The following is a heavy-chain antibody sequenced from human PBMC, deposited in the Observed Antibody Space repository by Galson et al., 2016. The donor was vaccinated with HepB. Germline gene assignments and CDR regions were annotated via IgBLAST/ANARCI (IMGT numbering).Heavy chain of an antibody. CDR1: GGSISSGDYY. CDR2: IYYSGST. J-gene: IGHJ3*02. Sequence: TLSLTCTVSGGSISSGDYYWSWIRQSPGKGLEWIGYIYYSGSTYYNPSLKSRVSISVDTSKNQFSLNLSSVTAADTAVYYCSRDKGWGSGYGALDIWGQGAMVIVSS. D-gene: IGHD5-12*01. CDR3: SRDKGWGSGYGALDI. V-gene: IGHV4-30-4*01.